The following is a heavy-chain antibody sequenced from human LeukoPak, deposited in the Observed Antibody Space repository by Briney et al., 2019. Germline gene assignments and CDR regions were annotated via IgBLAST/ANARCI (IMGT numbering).Heavy chain of an antibody. CDR1: GFTFSNYG. Sequence: PGGSLRLSCTASGFTFSNYGMSWVRQAPGKGPEWVSAITSSGRSTDYTDSVKGRFTISRDNSKNTLYLQMNSLRAEDTAVYYCAKRVAGSEGWFDSWGQGTLVTVSS. J-gene: IGHJ5*01. D-gene: IGHD6-19*01. CDR2: ITSSGRST. V-gene: IGHV3-23*01. CDR3: AKRVAGSEGWFDS.